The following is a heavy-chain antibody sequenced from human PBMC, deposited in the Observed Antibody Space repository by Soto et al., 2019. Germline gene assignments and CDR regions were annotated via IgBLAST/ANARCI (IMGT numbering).Heavy chain of an antibody. J-gene: IGHJ3*02. CDR2: IYYSGST. CDR3: ARATAPIARGAFDI. D-gene: IGHD3-10*01. V-gene: IGHV4-61*01. CDR1: GGSVSSGSYY. Sequence: SETLSLTCTVSGGSVSSGSYYWSWIRQPPGKGLEWIGYIYYSGSTNYNPSPKSRVTISVDTSKNQFSLKLSSVTAADTAVYYCARATAPIARGAFDIWGQGTMVTVS.